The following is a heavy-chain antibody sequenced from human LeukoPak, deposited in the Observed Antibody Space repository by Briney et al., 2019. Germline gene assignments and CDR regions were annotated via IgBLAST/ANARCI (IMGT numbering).Heavy chain of an antibody. CDR1: GGSISSYY. CDR3: ARHWVSGSYPYYFDY. Sequence: SETLSLTCTVSGGSISSYYWSWIRQPPGEGLEWIGEINHSGSTNYNPSLKSRVTISVDTSKNQFSLKLSSVTAADTAVYYCARHWVSGSYPYYFDYWGQGTLVTVSS. CDR2: INHSGST. V-gene: IGHV4-34*01. J-gene: IGHJ4*02. D-gene: IGHD1-26*01.